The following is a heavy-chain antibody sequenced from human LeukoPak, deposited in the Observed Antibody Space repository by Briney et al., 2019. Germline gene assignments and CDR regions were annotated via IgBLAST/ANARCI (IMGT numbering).Heavy chain of an antibody. D-gene: IGHD3-22*01. V-gene: IGHV3-23*01. CDR3: AKDPNTYYYDTSGYYIHY. Sequence: GGSLRLSCAASGFTFSSYAMSWVRQAPGKGLEWVSSISGSGGSTYYADSVKGRFTISRDNSKITLYLQMNSLRAEDTAVYYCAKDPNTYYYDTSGYYIHYWGQGTLVTVSS. J-gene: IGHJ4*02. CDR2: ISGSGGST. CDR1: GFTFSSYA.